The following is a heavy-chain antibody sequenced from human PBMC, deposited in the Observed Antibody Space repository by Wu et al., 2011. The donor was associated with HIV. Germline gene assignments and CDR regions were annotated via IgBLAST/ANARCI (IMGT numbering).Heavy chain of an antibody. CDR3: ARYLTATHYYYAMDV. V-gene: IGHV1-69*14. CDR1: GGTFSSYA. CDR2: SIPIFETA. Sequence: QVQLVQSGAEVKKPGSSVKVSCKASGGTFSSYAISWVRQAPGQGLEWMGGSIPIFETANYAQKFQGRVTITADKSTSTAYMELSSLTSEDTAVYYCARYLTATHYYYAMDVWAKGPRSRLL. D-gene: IGHD4-11*01. J-gene: IGHJ6*02.